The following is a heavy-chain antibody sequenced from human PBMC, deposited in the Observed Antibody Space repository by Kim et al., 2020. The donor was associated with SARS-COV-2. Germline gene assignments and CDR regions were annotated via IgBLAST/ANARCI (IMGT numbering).Heavy chain of an antibody. D-gene: IGHD4-4*01. J-gene: IGHJ4*02. CDR3: ARGNHYSNYAIFDY. V-gene: IGHV4-31*02. Sequence: NPSLKSRVTISVDTSKNQFSLKLSSVTAADTAVYYCARGNHYSNYAIFDYWGQGTLVTVSS.